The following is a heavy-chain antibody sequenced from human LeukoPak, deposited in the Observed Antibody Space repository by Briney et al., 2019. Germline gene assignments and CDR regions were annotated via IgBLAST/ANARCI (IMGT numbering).Heavy chain of an antibody. CDR3: AKLIGDESF. CDR1: GFTFSSYA. Sequence: PGGSLRLSCAASGFTFSSYAMHWVRQAPGKGLEWVAVISYDGSNKYYADSVKGRFTISRDNSKNTLYLQMNSLRAEDTAVYYCAKLIGDESFWGQGTLVTVSS. V-gene: IGHV3-30-3*02. J-gene: IGHJ4*02. CDR2: ISYDGSNK. D-gene: IGHD7-27*01.